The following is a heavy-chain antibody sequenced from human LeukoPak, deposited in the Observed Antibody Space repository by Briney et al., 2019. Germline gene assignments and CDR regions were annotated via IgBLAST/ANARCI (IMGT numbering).Heavy chain of an antibody. D-gene: IGHD3-10*01. Sequence: SETLSLTCTVSGGSISSGDYYWSWIRQPPGKGLEWIGYIYYSGSTYYNPSLKSRVTISVDTSKNQFSLKLSSVTAADTAVYYCARLGQSYYMDVWGKGTTVTVSS. CDR2: IYYSGST. V-gene: IGHV4-30-4*08. J-gene: IGHJ6*03. CDR3: ARLGQSYYMDV. CDR1: GGSISSGDYY.